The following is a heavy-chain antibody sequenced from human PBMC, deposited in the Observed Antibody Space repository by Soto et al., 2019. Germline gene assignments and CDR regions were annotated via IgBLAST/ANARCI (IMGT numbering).Heavy chain of an antibody. J-gene: IGHJ4*02. CDR3: ARDLTTYYYDSSGYYYEY. CDR1: GFTCSSYN. D-gene: IGHD3-22*01. V-gene: IGHV3-21*01. Sequence: EVQLVESGGGLVKPGGSLRLSCAASGFTCSSYNRNWVRQAPGKGLEWVSSISSNSSDTYYADAVKGRFTITRDNAKNSLYLQINILRAEDTAVYYCARDLTTYYYDSSGYYYEYWGQGSRVTVSS. CDR2: ISSNSSDT.